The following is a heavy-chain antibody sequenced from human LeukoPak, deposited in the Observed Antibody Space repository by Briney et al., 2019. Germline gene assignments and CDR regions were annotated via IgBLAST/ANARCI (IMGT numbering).Heavy chain of an antibody. J-gene: IGHJ4*02. CDR2: IYSGGST. D-gene: IGHD4-23*01. V-gene: IGHV3-53*01. Sequence: GGSLRLSCAASGFTVSSNYMSWVRQAPGKGLEWVSVIYSGGSTYYADSVKGRFTISRDNSKNTLYLQMNSLRDEDTAVYYCAKGSGFATRAIWLFYGGNSWSGFLDYWGQGTLVTVSS. CDR3: AKGSGFATRAIWLFYGGNSWSGFLDY. CDR1: GFTVSSNY.